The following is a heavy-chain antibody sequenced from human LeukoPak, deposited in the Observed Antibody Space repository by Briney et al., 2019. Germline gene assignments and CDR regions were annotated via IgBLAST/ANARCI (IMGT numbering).Heavy chain of an antibody. CDR1: GGSISSYY. CDR3: ARGGDDYLIDY. D-gene: IGHD4-11*01. CDR2: IYPSGST. Sequence: PSETLSLTCTVSGGSISSYYWSWIRQPAGKGLEWIGRIYPSGSTKCNPSLKSRVTMSADTSKNQFSLKLSSVTAADTAVFYCARGGDDYLIDYWGQGTLVTVSS. V-gene: IGHV4-4*07. J-gene: IGHJ4*02.